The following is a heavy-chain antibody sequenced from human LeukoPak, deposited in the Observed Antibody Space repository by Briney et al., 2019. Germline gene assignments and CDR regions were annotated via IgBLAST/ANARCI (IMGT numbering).Heavy chain of an antibody. CDR3: ARGSNCTSTSCYLSRI. CDR2: ISYDGGNK. CDR1: GFTFSNYA. Sequence: PGGSLRLSCAASGFTFSNYAMHWVRQAPGKGLEWVSVISYDGGNKYYADSVKGRFTISRDNSKNTLYLQMNSLRPEDTAEYYCARGSNCTSTSCYLSRIWGQGTLVTVSS. D-gene: IGHD2-2*01. V-gene: IGHV3-30*01. J-gene: IGHJ4*02.